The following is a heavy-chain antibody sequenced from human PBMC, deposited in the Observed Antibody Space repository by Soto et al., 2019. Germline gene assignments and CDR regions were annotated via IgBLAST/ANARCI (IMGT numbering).Heavy chain of an antibody. J-gene: IGHJ3*02. V-gene: IGHV1-46*03. CDR3: ARPLRFLEWLHADDAFDI. CDR2: INASGGST. D-gene: IGHD3-3*01. Sequence: ASVQVSCKASGYTFPNYGITWVRQAPGQGLEWMGIINASGGSTRYAQKFQGRVTMTRDTSTSTVYMELSSLRSEDTAVYYCARPLRFLEWLHADDAFDIWGQGTMVTVSS. CDR1: GYTFPNYG.